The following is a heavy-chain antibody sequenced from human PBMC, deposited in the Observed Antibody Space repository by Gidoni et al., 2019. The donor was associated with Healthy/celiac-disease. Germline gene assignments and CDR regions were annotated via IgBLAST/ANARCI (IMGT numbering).Heavy chain of an antibody. CDR3: ARDGGTMVDFDY. D-gene: IGHD3-10*01. CDR1: GGSISSSSYY. Sequence: QLQLQESGPGLVKPSETLSLTCTVSGGSISSSSYYGGWIRQPPGKGLEWIGSIYYSGSTYYNPSLKSRVTISVDTSKNQFSLKLSSVTAADTAVYYCARDGGTMVDFDYWGQGTLVTVSS. CDR2: IYYSGST. J-gene: IGHJ4*02. V-gene: IGHV4-39*07.